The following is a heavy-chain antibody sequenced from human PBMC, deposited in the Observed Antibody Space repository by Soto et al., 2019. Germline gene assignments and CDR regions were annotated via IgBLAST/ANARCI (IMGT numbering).Heavy chain of an antibody. CDR2: VNGGDGNT. D-gene: IGHD6-19*01. V-gene: IGHV1-3*01. CDR3: ARSSGWYALDI. J-gene: IGHJ3*02. CDR1: GYTFSTFA. Sequence: QVQLVQSGAEVKKPGASVKISCKASGYTFSTFAIHWVRQAPRQRPEWMGWVNGGDGNTRFSQNFQGRVTLTRDASATTAYMELSSLRSEDTAVDYCARSSGWYALDIWGQGTMVSVSS.